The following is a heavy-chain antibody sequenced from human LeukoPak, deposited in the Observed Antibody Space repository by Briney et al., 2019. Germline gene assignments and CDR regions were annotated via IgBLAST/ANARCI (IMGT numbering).Heavy chain of an antibody. V-gene: IGHV3-33*08. J-gene: IGHJ4*02. CDR2: IWYDGSNK. D-gene: IGHD6-13*01. CDR3: ARQIAAAGFDY. CDR1: GFTFSRHG. Sequence: PGGSLRLSCAPSGFTFSRHGMHWVRQAPGKGLEWVAVIWYDGSNKYYADSVKGRFTISRDNSKNTLYLQMNSLRAEDTAVYYCARQIAAAGFDYWGQGTLVTVSS.